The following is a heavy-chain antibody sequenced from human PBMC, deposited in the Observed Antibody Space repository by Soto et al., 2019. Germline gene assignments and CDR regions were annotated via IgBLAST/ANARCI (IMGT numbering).Heavy chain of an antibody. CDR3: ARDRCSGGSCYSRGWFDP. V-gene: IGHV1-46*01. CDR2: INPSGGST. Sequence: ASVKVSCKASGYTFTSYYMHWVRQAPGQGLEWMGIINPSGGSTSYAQKFQGRVTMTRDTSTSTVYMELSSLRSEDTAVYYCARDRCSGGSCYSRGWFDPWGQGTLVTV. CDR1: GYTFTSYY. D-gene: IGHD2-15*01. J-gene: IGHJ5*02.